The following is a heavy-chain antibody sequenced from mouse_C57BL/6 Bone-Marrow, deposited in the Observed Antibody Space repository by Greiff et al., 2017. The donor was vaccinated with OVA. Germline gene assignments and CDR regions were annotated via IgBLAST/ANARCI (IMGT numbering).Heavy chain of an antibody. D-gene: IGHD1-1*01. V-gene: IGHV1-54*01. Sequence: VQLQQSGAELVRPGPSVKVSCKASGYAFTNYLIEWVKQRPGQGLEWIGVINPGSGGTNYNEKFKGKATLTADKSSSTAYMQLSSLTSEDSAVYYCARRLYYGFWYFDVWGTGTTVTVSS. CDR3: ARRLYYGFWYFDV. CDR1: GYAFTNYL. J-gene: IGHJ1*03. CDR2: INPGSGGT.